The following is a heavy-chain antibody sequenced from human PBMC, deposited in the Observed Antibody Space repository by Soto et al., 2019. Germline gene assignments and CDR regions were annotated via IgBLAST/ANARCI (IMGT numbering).Heavy chain of an antibody. D-gene: IGHD6-13*01. CDR1: GFTFSSYG. Sequence: QVQLVESGGGVVQPGRSLRLSCAASGFTFSSYGMHWVRQAPGKGLEWVAVISYDGSNKYYADSVKGRFTISRDNSKNXLYLQMNSLRAEDTAVYYCAKDQAGSSWYVGVFDYWGQGTLVTVSS. V-gene: IGHV3-30*18. CDR3: AKDQAGSSWYVGVFDY. CDR2: ISYDGSNK. J-gene: IGHJ4*02.